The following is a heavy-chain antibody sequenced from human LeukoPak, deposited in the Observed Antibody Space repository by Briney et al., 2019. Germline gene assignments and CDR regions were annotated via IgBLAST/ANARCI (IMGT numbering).Heavy chain of an antibody. CDR2: INHSGIT. Sequence: PSETLSLTCAVYGGSFSAYYWTWLRQPPGKGLEWIGEINHSGITNYNPSLKSRVTISVDTSENQFSLKLTSVTAADTAVYYCAKLGKVATSRTIDPWGQGTLVTVSS. CDR3: AKLGKVATSRTIDP. J-gene: IGHJ5*02. CDR1: GGSFSAYY. V-gene: IGHV4-34*01. D-gene: IGHD2-15*01.